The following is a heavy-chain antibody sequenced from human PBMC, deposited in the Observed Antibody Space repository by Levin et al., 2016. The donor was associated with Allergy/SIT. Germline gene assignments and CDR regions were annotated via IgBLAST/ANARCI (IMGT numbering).Heavy chain of an antibody. Sequence: WIRQPPGKGLEWVGRIKSKTDGGTTDYAAPVKGRFTISRDDSKNTLYLQMNSLKTEDTAVYYCTTDTYCSGGSCRRTADYWGQGTLVTVSS. V-gene: IGHV3-15*01. CDR3: TTDTYCSGGSCRRTADY. CDR2: IKSKTDGGTT. J-gene: IGHJ4*02. D-gene: IGHD2-15*01.